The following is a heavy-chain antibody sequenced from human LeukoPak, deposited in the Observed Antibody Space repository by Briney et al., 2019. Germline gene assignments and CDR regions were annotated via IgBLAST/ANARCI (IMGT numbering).Heavy chain of an antibody. D-gene: IGHD4-17*01. Sequence: PGGTLRLSCAASGFTFSSYGMSWVRQAPGKGLEWVSSISSSSSYIYYADSVKGRFTISRDNAKNSLYLQMNSLRAEDTAVYYCARDLTVIGWFDPWGQGTLVTVSS. CDR3: ARDLTVIGWFDP. CDR2: ISSSSSYI. V-gene: IGHV3-21*01. J-gene: IGHJ5*02. CDR1: GFTFSSYG.